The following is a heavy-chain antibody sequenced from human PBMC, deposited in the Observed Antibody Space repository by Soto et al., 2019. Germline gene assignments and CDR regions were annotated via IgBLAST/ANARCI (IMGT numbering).Heavy chain of an antibody. J-gene: IGHJ4*02. D-gene: IGHD2-15*01. V-gene: IGHV1-8*01. CDR1: GYTFTNYD. CDR3: ARNLGFCTGGSCYFGF. CDR2: MNPNSGKT. Sequence: QVQLVQGGAEVKKPGASVKVSCKASGYTFTNYDINWVRQATGQGLEWMGWMNPNSGKTGYAQKFQGRVTMTRSTSISTAYMDLTSRRSEDTAVYYCARNLGFCTGGSCYFGFWGQGTLVTVSS.